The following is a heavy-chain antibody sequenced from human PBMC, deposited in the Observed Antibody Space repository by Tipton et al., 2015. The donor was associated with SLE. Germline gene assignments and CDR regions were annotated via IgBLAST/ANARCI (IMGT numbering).Heavy chain of an antibody. Sequence: LSLTCTVSGGSISSGGYYMSWIRQAPGKGLEWVSYISSSGSTIYYADSVKGRFTISRDNAKNSLYLQMNSLRAEDTAVYYCATHQRFLEWLGGMDVWGQGTTVTVSS. V-gene: IGHV3-11*01. CDR1: GGSISSGGYY. CDR2: ISSSGSTI. D-gene: IGHD3-3*01. CDR3: ATHQRFLEWLGGMDV. J-gene: IGHJ6*02.